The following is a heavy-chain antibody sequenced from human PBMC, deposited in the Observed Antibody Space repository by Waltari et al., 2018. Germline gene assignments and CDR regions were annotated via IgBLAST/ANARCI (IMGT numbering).Heavy chain of an antibody. D-gene: IGHD6-19*01. Sequence: QVQLQESGPGLVKPSETLSLTCTISGGSISSYYWNWIRQPAGKGLGWIGRIDTTGHTYSSPSVRSRVTMSVDRSKTQFSLNLSSVTAADTAVYYCARDAAGYSSGWYYFDYWGQGTLVTVSS. V-gene: IGHV4-4*07. CDR3: ARDAAGYSSGWYYFDY. J-gene: IGHJ4*02. CDR1: GGSISSYY. CDR2: IDTTGHT.